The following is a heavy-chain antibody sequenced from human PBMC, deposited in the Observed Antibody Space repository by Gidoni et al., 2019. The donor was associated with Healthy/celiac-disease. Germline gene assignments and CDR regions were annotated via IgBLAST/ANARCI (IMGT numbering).Heavy chain of an antibody. CDR3: ARGGSSSWRNIFDY. CDR2: INHSGST. J-gene: IGHJ4*02. CDR1: GGSFSGYY. Sequence: QVQLQQWGAGLLKPSETLSLTCAVYGGSFSGYYWSWIRQPPGKGLEWIGEINHSGSTNYNPSIKSRVTISVDTSKNQFSLKLSSVTAADTAVYYCARGGSSSWRNIFDYWGQGTLVTVSS. V-gene: IGHV4-34*01. D-gene: IGHD6-13*01.